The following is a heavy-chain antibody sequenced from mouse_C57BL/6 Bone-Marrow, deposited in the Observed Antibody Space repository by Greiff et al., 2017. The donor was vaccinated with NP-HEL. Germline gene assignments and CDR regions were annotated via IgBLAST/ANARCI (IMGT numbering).Heavy chain of an antibody. CDR1: GYTFTSYW. CDR3: ARMTTVVAPHFDY. J-gene: IGHJ2*01. CDR2: IDPSASYT. V-gene: IGHV1-50*01. Sequence: QVQLQQPGAELVKPGASVKLSCKASGYTFTSYWMQWVKQRPGQGLEWIGEIDPSASYTNYNQKFKGKATLTVDTSSSTAYMQLSSLTSEDSAVYYCARMTTVVAPHFDYWGQGTTLTVSS. D-gene: IGHD1-1*01.